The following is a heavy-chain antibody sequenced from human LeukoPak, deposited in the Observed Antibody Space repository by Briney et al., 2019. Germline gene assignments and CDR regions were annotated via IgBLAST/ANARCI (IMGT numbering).Heavy chain of an antibody. J-gene: IGHJ5*02. Sequence: PGGSLRLSCAASRFTFSNYWMNWVRQAPGKGLEWVANIKPDGSEKYYVDSVKGRFTISRDNAKNSVYLRMNSLRAEDTAVYYCARDIVVVSGTENWFDPWGQGTLVTVSS. D-gene: IGHD2-2*01. CDR3: ARDIVVVSGTENWFDP. CDR1: RFTFSNYW. CDR2: IKPDGSEK. V-gene: IGHV3-7*01.